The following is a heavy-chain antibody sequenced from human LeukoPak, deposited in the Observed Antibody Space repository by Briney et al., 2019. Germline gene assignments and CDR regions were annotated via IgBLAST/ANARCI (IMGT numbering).Heavy chain of an antibody. V-gene: IGHV3-7*01. CDR3: ARDMGYYDFWSGKQHGDNWFDP. CDR2: IKQDGSEK. CDR1: GFTFSSYW. D-gene: IGHD3-3*01. Sequence: GGSLRLSCAASGFTFSSYWMSWVRQAPGKGLEWVANIKQDGSEKYYVDSVKGRFTISRDNAKNSLYLQMNSLRAEDTAVYYCARDMGYYDFWSGKQHGDNWFDPWGQGTLVTVSS. J-gene: IGHJ5*02.